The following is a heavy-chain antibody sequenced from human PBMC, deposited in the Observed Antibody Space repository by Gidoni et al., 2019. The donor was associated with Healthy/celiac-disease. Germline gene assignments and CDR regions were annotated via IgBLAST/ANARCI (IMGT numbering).Heavy chain of an antibody. D-gene: IGHD2-21*02. V-gene: IGHV4-39*02. CDR1: GGSISSSSYY. Sequence: QRQLQESGPGLVKPSETLSLTCTVSGGSISSSSYYWGWIRQPPGKGLESIGSIYYSGSTHSTPSLKSRVTISVATSKNQFSLKLSSVTAADTAVYYCARDGRYCGGDCYSLDYWGQGTLVTVSS. CDR3: ARDGRYCGGDCYSLDY. J-gene: IGHJ4*02. CDR2: IYYSGST.